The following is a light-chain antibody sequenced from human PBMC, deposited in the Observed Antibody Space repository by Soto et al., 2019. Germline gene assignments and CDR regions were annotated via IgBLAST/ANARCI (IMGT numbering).Light chain of an antibody. Sequence: IQLTQSPSSLSASVGDRVTITCRASQGISSFLVWYQQKPGKAPKLLIYAASTLQSGVPSRFSGSGSETDFTLTISSLHPEDFATYYCQQLHSFPPTFGGGTKV. V-gene: IGKV1-9*01. CDR2: AAS. CDR1: QGISSF. J-gene: IGKJ4*01. CDR3: QQLHSFPPT.